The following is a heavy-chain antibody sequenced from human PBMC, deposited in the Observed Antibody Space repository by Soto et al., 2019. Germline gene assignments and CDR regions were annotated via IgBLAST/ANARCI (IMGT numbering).Heavy chain of an antibody. Sequence: GGSLRLSCAASGFTFSSYAMSWVRQAPGKGLEWVSAISGSGGSTYYADSVKGRFTISRDNSKNTLYLQMNSLRSEDTAVYYCATDYNWLGAYYFDYWGQGTLVTVSS. CDR1: GFTFSSYA. J-gene: IGHJ4*02. V-gene: IGHV3-23*01. D-gene: IGHD1-20*01. CDR2: ISGSGGST. CDR3: ATDYNWLGAYYFDY.